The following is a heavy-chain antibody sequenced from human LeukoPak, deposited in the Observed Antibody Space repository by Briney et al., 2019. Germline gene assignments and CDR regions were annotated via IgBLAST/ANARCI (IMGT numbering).Heavy chain of an antibody. Sequence: GGSLRLSCAASGFTFSSYGIHWVRQAPGKGLEWVAFIRYDRSNENYADSVKGRFTTSRDDSKNMVSLQMNSLRAEDTAVYYCAKDRPRCSTTTCYSYFDYWGQGTLVTVSS. CDR3: AKDRPRCSTTTCYSYFDY. CDR1: GFTFSSYG. V-gene: IGHV3-30*02. CDR2: IRYDRSNE. J-gene: IGHJ4*02. D-gene: IGHD2-2*01.